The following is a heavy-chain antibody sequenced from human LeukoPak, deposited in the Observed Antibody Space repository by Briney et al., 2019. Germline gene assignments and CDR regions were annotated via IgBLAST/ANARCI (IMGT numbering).Heavy chain of an antibody. D-gene: IGHD3-3*02. CDR2: ISNSGST. Sequence: SETLSLTCSVSGGSISNYHWSWIRQPPGKGLECIGYISNSGSTNYNPSPKSRVTISVDTSKNQFSLKLNSVTAADTAVYYCARVVALGGRSGWFDPWGQGTLVTVSA. CDR1: GGSISNYH. V-gene: IGHV4-59*01. CDR3: ARVVALGGRSGWFDP. J-gene: IGHJ5*02.